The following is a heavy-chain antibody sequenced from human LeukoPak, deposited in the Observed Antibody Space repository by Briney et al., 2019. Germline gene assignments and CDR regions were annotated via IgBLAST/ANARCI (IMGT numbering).Heavy chain of an antibody. Sequence: GASVKVSCKASGYTFTGYYMHWVRQAPGQGLEWMGRINPNSGGTNYAQKFRGRVTMTRDTSISTAYMELSRLRSDDTAVYYCARHRLKYYYDSSGYPDYWGQGTLVTVSS. CDR2: INPNSGGT. V-gene: IGHV1-2*06. D-gene: IGHD3-22*01. CDR1: GYTFTGYY. CDR3: ARHRLKYYYDSSGYPDY. J-gene: IGHJ4*02.